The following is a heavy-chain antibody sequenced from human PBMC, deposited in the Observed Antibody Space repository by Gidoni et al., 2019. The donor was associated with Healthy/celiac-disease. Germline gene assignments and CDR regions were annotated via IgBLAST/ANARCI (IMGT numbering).Heavy chain of an antibody. V-gene: IGHV4-31*03. J-gene: IGHJ6*02. Sequence: QVQLQESGPGLVKPSQTLSLTCTVSGGSISSGGYYWSWIRQHPGKGLEWIGYIYYSGSTYYNPSLKSRVTISVDTSKNQFSLKLSSVTAADTAVYYCARDSAGTTPLYYYYYGMDVWGQGTTVTVSS. CDR2: IYYSGST. D-gene: IGHD1-7*01. CDR1: GGSISSGGYY. CDR3: ARDSAGTTPLYYYYYGMDV.